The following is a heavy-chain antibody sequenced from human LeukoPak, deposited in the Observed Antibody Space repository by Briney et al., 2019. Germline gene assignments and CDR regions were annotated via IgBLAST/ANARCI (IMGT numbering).Heavy chain of an antibody. CDR2: IYNSGNT. CDR1: GGSISSSSYY. V-gene: IGHV4-61*01. Sequence: PSETLSLTCTVSGGSISSSSYYWSWIRQPPGKGLEWIGYIYNSGNTNYNPSLKSRVTISIDTSKNQFSLRLSSVTAADTAVYYCARIGIVVVTPYFEYWGQGTLVTVSS. CDR3: ARIGIVVVTPYFEY. D-gene: IGHD2-21*02. J-gene: IGHJ4*02.